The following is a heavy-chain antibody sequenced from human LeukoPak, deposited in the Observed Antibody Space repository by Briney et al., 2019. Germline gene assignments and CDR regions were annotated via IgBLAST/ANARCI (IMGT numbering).Heavy chain of an antibody. CDR1: GGSFSGYY. CDR3: AREGQWLVPWAAFDI. V-gene: IGHV4-34*01. CDR2: INHSGST. J-gene: IGHJ3*02. D-gene: IGHD6-19*01. Sequence: SETLSLTCAVYGGSFSGYYWSWIRQPPGKGLEWIGEINHSGSTNYNPSLKSRVTISVDTSKNQFSLKLSSVTAADTAVYYCAREGQWLVPWAAFDIWGQVAMVTVSS.